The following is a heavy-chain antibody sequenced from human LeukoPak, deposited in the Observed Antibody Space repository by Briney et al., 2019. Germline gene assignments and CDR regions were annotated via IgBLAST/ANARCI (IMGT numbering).Heavy chain of an antibody. CDR2: IIPIFGTA. Sequence: ASVKVSCKASGGTFSSYAISWVRQAPGQGLEWMGGIIPIFGTANYAQKFQGRVTITADESTSTAYMELSSLRSEDTAVYYCAREQGYDYGDYTFDYWGQGTLVTVSS. V-gene: IGHV1-69*13. J-gene: IGHJ4*02. CDR1: GGTFSSYA. D-gene: IGHD4-17*01. CDR3: AREQGYDYGDYTFDY.